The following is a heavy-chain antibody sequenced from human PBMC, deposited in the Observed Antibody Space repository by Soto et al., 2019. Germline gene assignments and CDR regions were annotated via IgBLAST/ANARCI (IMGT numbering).Heavy chain of an antibody. Sequence: ASETLSLTCTVSGGSISSYYWSWIRQPPGKGLEWIGYIYYSGSTNYNPSLKSRVTISVDTSKNQFSLKLSSVTAADTAVYYCARTQWQYYFDYWGQGTLVTVSS. CDR3: ARTQWQYYFDY. J-gene: IGHJ4*02. D-gene: IGHD2-8*01. CDR1: GGSISSYY. V-gene: IGHV4-59*01. CDR2: IYYSGST.